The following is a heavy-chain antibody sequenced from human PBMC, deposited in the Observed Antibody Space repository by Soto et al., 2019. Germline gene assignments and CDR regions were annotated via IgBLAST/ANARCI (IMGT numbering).Heavy chain of an antibody. CDR3: ARTVESARRGGRSGRLSF. D-gene: IGHD6-6*01. Sequence: ASVKVSCKASGYTFTSYGISWVRQAPGQGLEWMGWISAYNGNTNYAQKLQGRVTMTTDTSTSTAYMELRSLRSDDTAVYYCARTVESARRGGRSGRLSFCGQGTLVTVSS. CDR1: GYTFTSYG. CDR2: ISAYNGNT. J-gene: IGHJ4*02. V-gene: IGHV1-18*01.